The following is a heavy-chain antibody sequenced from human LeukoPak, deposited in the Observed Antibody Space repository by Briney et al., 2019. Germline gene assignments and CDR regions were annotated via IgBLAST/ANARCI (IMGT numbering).Heavy chain of an antibody. J-gene: IGHJ4*02. CDR1: GFTFDDYA. CDR2: ISWNSGSI. V-gene: IGHV3-9*01. CDR3: AKDLYYYDSSGYHDY. D-gene: IGHD3-22*01. Sequence: PGRSLRLSCAASGFTFDDYAMHWVRQAPGKGLEWVSGISWNSGSIGYADSVKGRFTISRDNAKNSLYLQMNSLRAEDTALYYCAKDLYYYDSSGYHDYWGQGTLVTVSS.